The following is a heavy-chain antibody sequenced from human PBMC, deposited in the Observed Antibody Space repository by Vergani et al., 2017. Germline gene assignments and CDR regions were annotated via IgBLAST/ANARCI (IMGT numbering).Heavy chain of an antibody. CDR3: AKDHYDFWSGYPNLSPFDL. J-gene: IGHJ2*01. Sequence: EVQLVESGGGLVQPGRSLRLSCAASGFTFDDYAMHWVRQAPGKGLEWVSGINWNSGSIGYADSVKGRFTISRDNAKNSLYLQMNSLRAEDKALYYCAKDHYDFWSGYPNLSPFDLWGRGTLVTVSS. CDR1: GFTFDDYA. D-gene: IGHD3-3*01. V-gene: IGHV3-9*01. CDR2: INWNSGSI.